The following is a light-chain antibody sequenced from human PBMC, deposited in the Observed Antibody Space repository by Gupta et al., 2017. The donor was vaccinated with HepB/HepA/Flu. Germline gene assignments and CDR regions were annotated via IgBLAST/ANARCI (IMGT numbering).Light chain of an antibody. Sequence: VTLTCTLSSDYSDYKVDWYQQRPCKGPRFVLRVDTNGLVGSKGDGIPDRFSVLGSGLNRYLTIKNIQAEDESDYHCAADHVRGNNCVLVFGGGTKLTGL. V-gene: IGLV9-49*03. CDR2: VDTNGLVG. CDR1: SDYSDYK. CDR3: AADHVRGNNCVLV. J-gene: IGLJ3*02.